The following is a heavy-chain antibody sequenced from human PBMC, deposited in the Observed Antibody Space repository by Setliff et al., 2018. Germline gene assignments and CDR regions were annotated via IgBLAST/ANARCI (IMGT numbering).Heavy chain of an antibody. J-gene: IGHJ5*02. CDR2: INHSGST. V-gene: IGHV4-34*01. Sequence: SETLSLTCAVYGGSFSGYYWSWIRQPPGKGLEWIGEINHSGSTNYNPSLKSRVTISVDTSKNQLSLKLNSVTAADTAVYYCARHVYGSGSYYNWFDPWGQGTLVTVSS. CDR3: ARHVYGSGSYYNWFDP. CDR1: GGSFSGYY. D-gene: IGHD3-10*01.